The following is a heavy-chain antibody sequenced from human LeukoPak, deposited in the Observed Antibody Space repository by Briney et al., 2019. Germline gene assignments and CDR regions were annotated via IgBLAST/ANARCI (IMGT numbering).Heavy chain of an antibody. CDR3: ARDALRYSYAPDYFDY. D-gene: IGHD5-18*01. CDR2: ISYDGSNK. J-gene: IGHJ4*02. CDR1: GFTFSSYA. Sequence: GGSLRLSCAASGFTFSSYAMHWVRQAPGKGLEWVAVISYDGSNKYYADSVKGRFTISRDNSKNTLYLQMNSLRAEDTAVYYCARDALRYSYAPDYFDYWGQGTLVTVSS. V-gene: IGHV3-30-3*01.